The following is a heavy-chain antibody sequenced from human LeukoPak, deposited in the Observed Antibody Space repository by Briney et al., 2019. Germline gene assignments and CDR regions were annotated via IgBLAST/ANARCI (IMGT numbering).Heavy chain of an antibody. CDR3: ARDQGGGNCDF. D-gene: IGHD2-21*01. CDR2: ISAYNGHR. CDR1: DYTFASYG. V-gene: IGHV1-18*01. J-gene: IGHJ4*02. Sequence: ASVKVSCKASDYTFASYGFSWVRQAPGQGLEWMGWISAYNGHRTYAQNFQGRVSMTTDSSTNTAYMELRSLRPDDTAVYYCARDQGGGNCDFWGQGSLVTVSS.